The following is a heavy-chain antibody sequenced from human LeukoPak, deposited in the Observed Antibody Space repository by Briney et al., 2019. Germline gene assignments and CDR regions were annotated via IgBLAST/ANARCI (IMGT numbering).Heavy chain of an antibody. CDR3: ARDRSSYCSSTSCYMGIDY. D-gene: IGHD2-2*02. Sequence: ASVKVSCKASGYTFTSYGISWVRQAPGQGLEWMGWISAHNGNTNYAQKLQGRVTMTTDTSTSTAYLELRSLRSDDTAVYYCARDRSSYCSSTSCYMGIDYWGQGTLVTVSS. CDR2: ISAHNGNT. J-gene: IGHJ4*02. CDR1: GYTFTSYG. V-gene: IGHV1-18*01.